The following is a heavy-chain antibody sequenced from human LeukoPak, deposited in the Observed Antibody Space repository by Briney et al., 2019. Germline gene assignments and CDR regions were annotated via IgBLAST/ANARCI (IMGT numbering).Heavy chain of an antibody. CDR1: GYTFTSYG. J-gene: IGHJ6*03. D-gene: IGHD4/OR15-4a*01. Sequence: ASVKVSCKASGYTFTSYGISWVRQAPGQGLEWMGWISAYNGNTNYAQKLQGRVTMTTDTSTSTAYMELRSLRSDDTAVYYCAIGAQTSSAYYYYYYYMDVWGKGTTVTVSS. CDR3: AIGAQTSSAYYYYYYYMDV. V-gene: IGHV1-18*01. CDR2: ISAYNGNT.